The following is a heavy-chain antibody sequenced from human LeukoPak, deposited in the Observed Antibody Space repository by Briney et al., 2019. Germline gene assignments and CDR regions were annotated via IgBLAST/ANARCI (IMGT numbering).Heavy chain of an antibody. CDR1: GFTFSSYG. D-gene: IGHD6-19*01. V-gene: IGHV3-74*01. CDR3: ARDGYSSGWYANDAFDI. CDR2: INSDGSST. Sequence: GGSLRLSCAASGFTFSSYGMNWVRQAPGKGLVWVSRINSDGSSTSYADSVKGRFTISRDNAKNTLYLQMNSLRAEDTAVYYCARDGYSSGWYANDAFDIWGQGTMVTVSS. J-gene: IGHJ3*02.